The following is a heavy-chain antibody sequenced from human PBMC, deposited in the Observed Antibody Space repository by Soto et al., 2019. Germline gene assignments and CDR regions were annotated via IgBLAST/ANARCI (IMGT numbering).Heavy chain of an antibody. Sequence: EVQVVESGGGLVQPGGSLRVSCVGSGFTFRSYWMSWVRQAPGKGLEWVANIRPDGSEKYYVDSVKGRFTISRDNAKNSLSLHMISLRAEATAVYYCSREEGATVANNWFDSWGQGALVTVSS. V-gene: IGHV3-7*03. J-gene: IGHJ5*01. CDR3: SREEGATVANNWFDS. CDR2: IRPDGSEK. CDR1: GFTFRSYW. D-gene: IGHD4-17*01.